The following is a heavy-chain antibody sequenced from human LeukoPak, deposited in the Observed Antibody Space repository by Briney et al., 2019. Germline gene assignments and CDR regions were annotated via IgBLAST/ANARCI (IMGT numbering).Heavy chain of an antibody. CDR3: TTDGDTYYYVSSGDDAFDI. CDR1: GFTFSNAW. Sequence: KPGGSLRLSCAASGFTFSNAWMSWVRQAPGKGLEWVGRIKSKTDGGTTDYAAPVKGRFTISRDDSKNTLYLQMNSLKTEDTAVYYCTTDGDTYYYVSSGDDAFDIWGQGTMVTVSS. CDR2: IKSKTDGGTT. J-gene: IGHJ3*02. V-gene: IGHV3-15*01. D-gene: IGHD3-22*01.